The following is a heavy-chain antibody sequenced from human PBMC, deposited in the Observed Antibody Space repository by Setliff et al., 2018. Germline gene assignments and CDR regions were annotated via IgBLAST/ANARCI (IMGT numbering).Heavy chain of an antibody. J-gene: IGHJ6*03. D-gene: IGHD3-3*01. CDR2: FHTGGST. CDR3: AREQSNYDFWSGYYGSYYYYMDV. CDR1: GYSISSGYY. V-gene: IGHV4-61*09. Sequence: SETLSLTCAVSGYSISSGYYWTWIRQPAGKGLEWIGHFHTGGSTNYNRSLRSRVSISVDTSKNQFSLKLTSVTAADTAVYYCAREQSNYDFWSGYYGSYYYYMDVWGKGTTVTVSS.